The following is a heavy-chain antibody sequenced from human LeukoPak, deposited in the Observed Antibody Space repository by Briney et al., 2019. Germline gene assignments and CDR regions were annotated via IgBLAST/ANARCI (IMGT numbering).Heavy chain of an antibody. D-gene: IGHD3-16*01. V-gene: IGHV4-4*07. CDR2: FDISGST. CDR3: VREDYGGSSWYYMDV. CDR1: GGSISSYS. J-gene: IGHJ6*03. Sequence: PSETLSLTCTVSGGSISSYSWSWIRQPAAKGLEWIGHFDISGSTNYSSSLKSRVTMSVDTSKNQVSLKLNSVTAADTAVYYCVREDYGGSSWYYMDVWGKGTTVTVSS.